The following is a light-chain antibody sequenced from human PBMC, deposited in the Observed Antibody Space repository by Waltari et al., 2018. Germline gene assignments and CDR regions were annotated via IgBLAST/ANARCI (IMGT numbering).Light chain of an antibody. Sequence: QSALTQPASVSGSPGQSITISCTGTSSDVGSYNLVSWYQQPPGKAPKLIIYEGYKRPSGVSNRFSGSKSGDTASLTISGVQAEDEADYYCCSYANNRPRVFGGGTKLTVL. CDR1: SSDVGSYNL. CDR3: CSYANNRPRV. CDR2: EGY. J-gene: IGLJ3*02. V-gene: IGLV2-23*01.